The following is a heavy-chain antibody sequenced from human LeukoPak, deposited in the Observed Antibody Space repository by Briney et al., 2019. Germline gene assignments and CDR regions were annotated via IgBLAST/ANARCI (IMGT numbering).Heavy chain of an antibody. CDR3: STDTRVLSGYYNIDY. V-gene: IGHV3-15*01. CDR1: GFSFTNAW. J-gene: IGHJ4*02. CDR2: IKSKSDGATT. Sequence: PGGSLRLSCAASGFSFTNAWMSWVRQAPGKGLEWVGRIKSKSDGATTDNAAPVKGRFSISRDDSKNTLYLQMNSLKTEDTAVYYCSTDTRVLSGYYNIDYWGQGTLVTVSS. D-gene: IGHD3-9*01.